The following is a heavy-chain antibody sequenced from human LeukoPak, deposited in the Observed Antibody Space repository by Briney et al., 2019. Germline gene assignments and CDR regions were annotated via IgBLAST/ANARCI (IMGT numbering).Heavy chain of an antibody. Sequence: SGTLSPTCTVSGGSLSSYYWSWLRQPPGEGLEWIGFIYYSGSTNYNPSLKSRVTISVDTSKNQFSLKLSSVTAADTAVYYCASYSYYYDSNGYFDYWGQGTLVTVSS. J-gene: IGHJ4*02. CDR3: ASYSYYYDSNGYFDY. V-gene: IGHV4-59*01. CDR2: IYYSGST. CDR1: GGSLSSYY. D-gene: IGHD3-22*01.